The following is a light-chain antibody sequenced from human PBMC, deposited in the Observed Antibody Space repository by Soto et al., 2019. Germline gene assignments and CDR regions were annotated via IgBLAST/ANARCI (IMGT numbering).Light chain of an antibody. CDR2: DVS. Sequence: QAVLTQPHSVSGSPGQSVTISCTGTSSDVGGYNYVSWYQQHPGKAPKGMIYDVSERPSGVPDRFSGSKSGNTASLTISGLQAEDEADYYCCSNAGSYEVFGGGTKLTVL. CDR1: SSDVGGYNY. CDR3: CSNAGSYEV. J-gene: IGLJ2*01. V-gene: IGLV2-11*01.